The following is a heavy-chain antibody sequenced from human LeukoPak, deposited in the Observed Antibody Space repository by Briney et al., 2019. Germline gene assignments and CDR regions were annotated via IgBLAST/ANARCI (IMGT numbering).Heavy chain of an antibody. V-gene: IGHV3-23*01. Sequence: GGSLRLSCAASGFTFSSYAMSWVRQAPGKGLEWVSAISGSGGSTYYAYSVKGRFTISRDNSKNTLYLQMNSLRAEDTAVYYCAKNPITIFGVGPGSYYFDYWGQGTLVTVSS. CDR3: AKNPITIFGVGPGSYYFDY. CDR1: GFTFSSYA. D-gene: IGHD3-3*01. J-gene: IGHJ4*02. CDR2: ISGSGGST.